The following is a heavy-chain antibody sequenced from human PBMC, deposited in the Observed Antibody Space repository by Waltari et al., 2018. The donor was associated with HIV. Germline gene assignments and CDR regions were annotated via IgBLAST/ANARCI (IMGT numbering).Heavy chain of an antibody. D-gene: IGHD2-15*01. Sequence: EVQLVESGGGLVKPGGSLRLSCAASGFTFTTYNMNWVRQAPGKGLEWFSSISTSSSYIYYADSVKGRFTISRDNAKNSLYLQLNSLRAEDTAVYYCAREGRTRQGRDYYYHGMDVWGQGTTVTVSS. CDR3: AREGRTRQGRDYYYHGMDV. V-gene: IGHV3-21*01. J-gene: IGHJ6*02. CDR2: ISTSSSYI. CDR1: GFTFTTYN.